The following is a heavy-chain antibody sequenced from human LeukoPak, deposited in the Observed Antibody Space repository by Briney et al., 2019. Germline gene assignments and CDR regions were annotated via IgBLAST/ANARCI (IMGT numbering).Heavy chain of an antibody. CDR1: GCTFSSYA. V-gene: IGHV3-23*01. Sequence: GGSLRLSCADSGCTFSSYAMSWVRQAPGKGLEWVSAISGSGGSTYYADSVKGRFTISRDNSKNTLYLQMNSLRAEDTAVYYCAKVDVDTTYFDYWGQGTLVTVSS. D-gene: IGHD5-18*01. CDR3: AKVDVDTTYFDY. J-gene: IGHJ4*02. CDR2: ISGSGGST.